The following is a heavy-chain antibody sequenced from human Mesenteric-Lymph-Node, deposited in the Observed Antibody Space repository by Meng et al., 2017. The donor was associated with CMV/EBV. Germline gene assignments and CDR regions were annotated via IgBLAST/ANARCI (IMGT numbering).Heavy chain of an antibody. Sequence: ASVKVSCKASGYTFTGYYIHWVRQPPGQGLEWMGWINPNSGGTNYAQKFQGRVTMTTDTSISTAYMEVSRLRSDDTAVYYCAREVAGRATPYWGQGTLVTVSS. CDR2: INPNSGGT. CDR1: GYTFTGYY. CDR3: AREVAGRATPY. D-gene: IGHD1-26*01. V-gene: IGHV1-2*02. J-gene: IGHJ4*02.